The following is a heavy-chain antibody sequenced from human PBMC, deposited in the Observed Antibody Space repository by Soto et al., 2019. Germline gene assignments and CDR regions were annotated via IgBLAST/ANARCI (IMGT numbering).Heavy chain of an antibody. V-gene: IGHV1-69*02. CDR2: IIPILDIA. D-gene: IGHD2-8*02. CDR1: GGNFNTYT. Sequence: QVQLLQSGTEVKKPGSSAKLSCRASGGNFNTYTISWVRQAPGQGLEWLGRIIPILDIASYAQKFQGRVNITADKSTNTVYMELSSLRSEATAVDFCSRSLGLCTGSGGRDYWGQGTLVSVSP. J-gene: IGHJ4*02. CDR3: SRSLGLCTGSGGRDY.